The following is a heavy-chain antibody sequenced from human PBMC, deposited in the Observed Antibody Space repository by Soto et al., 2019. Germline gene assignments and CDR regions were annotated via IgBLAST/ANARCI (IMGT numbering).Heavy chain of an antibody. V-gene: IGHV4-34*01. CDR3: ARVSDY. Sequence: QVQLVQWGAGLLRPSETLSLTCAVYGGPFSGYSWAWIRQPPGKGLEWIGEINHGGNTNYNPSLESRVTISIDTSKGQFSLKLTSVTAADTAFYYCARVSDYWGQGTLVTVSS. CDR2: INHGGNT. CDR1: GGPFSGYS. J-gene: IGHJ4*02.